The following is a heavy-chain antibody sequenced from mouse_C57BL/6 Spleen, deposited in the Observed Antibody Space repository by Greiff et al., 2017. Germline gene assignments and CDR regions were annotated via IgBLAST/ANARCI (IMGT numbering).Heavy chain of an antibody. CDR1: GFTFSSYG. J-gene: IGHJ2*01. Sequence: DVHLVESGGDLVKPGGSLKLSCAASGFTFSSYGMSWVRQTPDKRLEWVATISSGGSYTYYPDSVKGRFTISRDNAKNTLYLQMSSLKSEDTAMYYCARLGLDYWGQGTTLTVSS. CDR3: ARLGLDY. V-gene: IGHV5-6*01. D-gene: IGHD4-1*01. CDR2: ISSGGSYT.